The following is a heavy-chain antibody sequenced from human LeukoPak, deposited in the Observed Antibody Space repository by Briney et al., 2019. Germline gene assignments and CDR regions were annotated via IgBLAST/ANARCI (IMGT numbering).Heavy chain of an antibody. CDR1: GYTFTRFG. CDR3: AREDRYYMDV. CDR2: ISPYNGGT. Sequence: ASVTVSCKASGYTFTRFGISWVRQAPGQGPEWMGWISPYNGGTKYAQKIQGRVTMTTDTSTSTAYMELRSLRSDDTAVYYCAREDRYYMDVWGKGTTVAVSS. D-gene: IGHD1-14*01. J-gene: IGHJ6*03. V-gene: IGHV1-18*01.